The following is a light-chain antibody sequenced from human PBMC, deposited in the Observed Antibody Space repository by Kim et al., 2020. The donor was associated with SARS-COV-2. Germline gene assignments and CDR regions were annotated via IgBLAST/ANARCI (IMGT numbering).Light chain of an antibody. J-gene: IGLJ3*02. CDR2: QHT. CDR3: QAWDSSTAV. V-gene: IGLV3-1*01. Sequence: SYELTQPPSVSVSPGQTASITCSGSKLGDKYAYWYQKKPGQSPVLVIYQHTKRPSGISQRFSGSSSGNTATLTISRAQTMDEADYYYQAWDSSTAVFGGGTQLTVL. CDR1: KLGDKY.